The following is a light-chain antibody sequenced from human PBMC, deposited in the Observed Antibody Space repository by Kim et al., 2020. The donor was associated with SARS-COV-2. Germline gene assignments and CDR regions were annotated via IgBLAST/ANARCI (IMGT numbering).Light chain of an antibody. V-gene: IGLV1-44*01. CDR2: GYN. J-gene: IGLJ3*02. CDR3: ATWDDRLNTPV. Sequence: WYRQPPGTAPKVLLYGYNKRPPGVPDRISGSTSGTAASLAISGLRSEDDGDYYCATWDDRLNTPVFGGGTQLTVL.